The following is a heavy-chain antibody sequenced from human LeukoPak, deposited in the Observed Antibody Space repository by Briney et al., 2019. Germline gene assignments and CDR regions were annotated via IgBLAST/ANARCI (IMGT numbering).Heavy chain of an antibody. CDR1: GGSISSSSYY. CDR2: ISSSGSTI. Sequence: LSLTCTVSGGSISSSSYYWGWIRQPPGKGLEWVSYISSSGSTIYYADSVKGRFTISRDNAKNSLYLQMNSLRAEDTAVYYCARETRAIEYSSSSDAFDIWGQGTMVTVSS. D-gene: IGHD6-6*01. CDR3: ARETRAIEYSSSSDAFDI. V-gene: IGHV3-11*04. J-gene: IGHJ3*02.